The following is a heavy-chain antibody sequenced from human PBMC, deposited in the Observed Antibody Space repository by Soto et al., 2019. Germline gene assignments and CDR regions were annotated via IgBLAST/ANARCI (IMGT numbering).Heavy chain of an antibody. CDR2: IWYDGSNK. D-gene: IGHD3-3*01. Sequence: QVQLVESGGGVVQPGRSLRLSCAASGFTFSSYGMHWVRQAPGKGLEWVAVIWYDGSNKYYADSVKGRFTISRDNSKNTLYLQMNSGRAEDTAVYYCARGSRSGFDFDYWGQGTLVTVSS. CDR1: GFTFSSYG. J-gene: IGHJ4*02. CDR3: ARGSRSGFDFDY. V-gene: IGHV3-33*01.